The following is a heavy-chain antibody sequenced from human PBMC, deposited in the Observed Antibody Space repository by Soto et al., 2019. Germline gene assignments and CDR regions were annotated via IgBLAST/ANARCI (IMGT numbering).Heavy chain of an antibody. CDR3: ARGLNDFWSGYYESLGYYYYYMDV. Sequence: PSETLSLTCTVSGGSISSYYWSWIRQPPGKGLEWIGYIYYSGSTNYNPSLKSRVTISVDTSKNQFSLKLSSVTAADTAVYYCARGLNDFWSGYYESLGYYYYYMDVWGKGTTVTVSS. J-gene: IGHJ6*03. CDR2: IYYSGST. CDR1: GGSISSYY. D-gene: IGHD3-3*01. V-gene: IGHV4-59*01.